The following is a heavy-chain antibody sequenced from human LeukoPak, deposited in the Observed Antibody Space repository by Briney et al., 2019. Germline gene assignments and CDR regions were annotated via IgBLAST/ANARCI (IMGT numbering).Heavy chain of an antibody. D-gene: IGHD2-15*01. J-gene: IGHJ4*02. V-gene: IGHV1-18*04. CDR1: GYTFTGYY. Sequence: ASVKVSCKASGYTFTGYYMHWVRQAPGQGLEWMGWISAYNGNTNYAQKLQGRVTMTTDTSTSTAYMELRSLRSDDTAVYYCARGLHTYCSGGSCYSLLDYWGQGTLVTVSS. CDR3: ARGLHTYCSGGSCYSLLDY. CDR2: ISAYNGNT.